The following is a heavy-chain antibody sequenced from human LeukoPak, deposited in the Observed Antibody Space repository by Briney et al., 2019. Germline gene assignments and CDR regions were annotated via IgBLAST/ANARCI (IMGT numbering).Heavy chain of an antibody. CDR2: IYYSGST. Sequence: SGTLSLTCTVSGGSISSSSYYWGWIRQPPGKGREWIGSIYYSGSTYYNPSLKSRVTISVDTSKNQFSLKLSSVTAADTAVYYCASPPSYCYASSAYYWGQGTLVTVSS. J-gene: IGHJ4*02. CDR1: GGSISSSSYY. CDR3: ASPPSYCYASSAYY. D-gene: IGHD3-22*01. V-gene: IGHV4-39*01.